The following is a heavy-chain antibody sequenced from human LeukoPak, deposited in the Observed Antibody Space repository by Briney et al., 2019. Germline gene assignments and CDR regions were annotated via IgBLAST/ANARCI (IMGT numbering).Heavy chain of an antibody. V-gene: IGHV4-4*02. J-gene: IGHJ4*02. CDR2: IYHSGST. CDR1: GGSISSSNW. CDR3: ARASLWFGELEYSY. D-gene: IGHD3-10*01. Sequence: PSGTLSLTCAVSGGSISSSNWWSWVRQPPGKGLEWIGEIYHSGSTNYNPSLKSRVTISVDKSKNQYSLKLSSVTAADTAVYYCARASLWFGELEYSYWGQGTLVTVSS.